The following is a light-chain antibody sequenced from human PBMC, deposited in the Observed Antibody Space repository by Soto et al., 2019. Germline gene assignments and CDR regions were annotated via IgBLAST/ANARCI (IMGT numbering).Light chain of an antibody. CDR1: LDLSGW. CDR2: AAS. CDR3: QQLNSYHPIT. J-gene: IGKJ5*01. Sequence: LQMTQSPSSFSPSLVDRVTITFLSSLDLSGWLAWYQQKPGKAPKLLISAASSLQSGVPSRFSGSGSGTEFTLTISSLQPEDSATYYCQQLNSYHPITFGQGTRLEI. V-gene: IGKV1D-12*01.